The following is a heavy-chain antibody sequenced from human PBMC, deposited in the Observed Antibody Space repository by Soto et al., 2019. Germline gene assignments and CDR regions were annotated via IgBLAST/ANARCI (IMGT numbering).Heavy chain of an antibody. D-gene: IGHD2-21*02. CDR3: AAELYVGGDCCHFEY. Sequence: ASVKVSSKTSGFTFARSALQCVRPARGQRLEWIGWIIVSNGDTNYAQYLQERITITRDMSETTAYLELSSLRSEDTAVYYCAAELYVGGDCCHFEYWGQGTQVTVSS. CDR2: IIVSNGDT. CDR1: GFTFARSA. J-gene: IGHJ4*02. V-gene: IGHV1-58*01.